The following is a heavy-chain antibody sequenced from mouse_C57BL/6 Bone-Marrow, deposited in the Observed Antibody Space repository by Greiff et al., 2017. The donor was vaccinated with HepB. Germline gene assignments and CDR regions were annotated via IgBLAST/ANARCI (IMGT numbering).Heavy chain of an antibody. CDR2: IYPGSGST. CDR1: GYTFTSYW. Sequence: QVQLQQPGAELVKPGASVKMSCKASGYTFTSYWITWVKQRPGQGLEWIGDIYPGSGSTNYTEKFKSKATLTVDTSSSTAYMQLSSLTSEDSAVYYCAREGVYYAYYYAMDYWGQGTSVTVSS. J-gene: IGHJ4*01. V-gene: IGHV1-55*01. CDR3: AREGVYYAYYYAMDY. D-gene: IGHD1-1*01.